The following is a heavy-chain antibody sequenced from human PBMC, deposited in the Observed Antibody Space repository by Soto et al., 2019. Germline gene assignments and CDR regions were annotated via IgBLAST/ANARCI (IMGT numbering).Heavy chain of an antibody. V-gene: IGHV3-20*01. D-gene: IGHD2-15*01. CDR2: INWNGGST. J-gene: IGHJ4*02. Sequence: EVQLVESGGSVVRPGGSVRLSCAASGFIFDEYGMSWVRQAPGKGLEWVSGINWNGGSTGSADSVEGRFTISRDNAEDSLYLELKRLRVEDTALYDCARDRGVLSYCSGENCWGLFDFWGQGTLVTVSS. CDR3: ARDRGVLSYCSGENCWGLFDF. CDR1: GFIFDEYG.